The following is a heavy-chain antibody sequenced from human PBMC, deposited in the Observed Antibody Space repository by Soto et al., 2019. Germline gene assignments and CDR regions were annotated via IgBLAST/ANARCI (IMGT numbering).Heavy chain of an antibody. J-gene: IGHJ4*02. Sequence: EVQLVESGGDLVQPGGSLRLSCAASGFTFRAYLMSWVRQAPGKGLDWVANINQDGSVEYYADSVQGRFTISRDNAKNSLFLHMNSLRAEDTAVFYCATYHGGDWESERHRYWGPGTLVTVSS. CDR3: ATYHGGDWESERHRY. D-gene: IGHD2-21*01. V-gene: IGHV3-7*01. CDR1: GFTFRAYL. CDR2: INQDGSVE.